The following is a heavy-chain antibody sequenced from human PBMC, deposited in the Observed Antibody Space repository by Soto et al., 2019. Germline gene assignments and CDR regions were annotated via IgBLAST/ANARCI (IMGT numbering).Heavy chain of an antibody. J-gene: IGHJ1*01. CDR1: GFTFSSYA. V-gene: IGHV3-23*01. Sequence: SGFTFSSYAMSWVRQAPWKGLECVSAISGSGGSTYYADSVKGRFTISRDNSKNTLYLQMNSLRAEDTAVYYCAKARIAAAGPPEYFQHWGQGTLVTVSS. CDR2: ISGSGGST. D-gene: IGHD6-13*01. CDR3: AKARIAAAGPPEYFQH.